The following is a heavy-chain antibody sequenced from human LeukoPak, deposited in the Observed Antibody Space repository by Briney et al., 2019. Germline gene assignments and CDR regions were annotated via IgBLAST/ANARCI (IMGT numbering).Heavy chain of an antibody. CDR3: ARVGDHFHWYFDL. CDR1: GFTVGSKY. CDR2: VYSGSDT. J-gene: IGHJ2*01. Sequence: PGGSLRLSCAASGFTVGSKYMNWVRQAPGGGLEWVSIVYSGSDTYYSDSVKGRFTISRGDSKNTLSLQMNSLRTEDTAVYYCARVGDHFHWYFDLWGRGTLVTVSS. V-gene: IGHV3-53*01. D-gene: IGHD3-10*01.